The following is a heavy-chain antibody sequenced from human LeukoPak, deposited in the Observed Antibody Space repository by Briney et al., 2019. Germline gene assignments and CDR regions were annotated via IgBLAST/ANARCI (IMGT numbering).Heavy chain of an antibody. V-gene: IGHV4-39*01. Sequence: SETLSLTCTVSGGSISSNRYYWGWIRQPPGKGLEWIGSIYYSGSTYYNPSLKSRVTISVDTSKNQFSLKLSSVTAADTAVYYCARECFSSICPYNNMDVWGQGTTVTVSS. J-gene: IGHJ6*02. D-gene: IGHD2-2*01. CDR1: GGSISSNRYY. CDR2: IYYSGST. CDR3: ARECFSSICPYNNMDV.